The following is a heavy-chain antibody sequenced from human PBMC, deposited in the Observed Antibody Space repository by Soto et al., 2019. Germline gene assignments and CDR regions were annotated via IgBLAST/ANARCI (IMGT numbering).Heavy chain of an antibody. D-gene: IGHD5-18*01. CDR3: ARDRGYGPFDY. V-gene: IGHV3-33*01. Sequence: QVQLVESGGGVVQPGRSLRLSCAASGFTFSSYGMHWVRRAPGKGLEWVAVIWYDGSNKYYADSVKGRFTISRDNSKNTRYLQMNSLRAEDTAVYYCARDRGYGPFDYWGQGTLVTVSS. J-gene: IGHJ4*02. CDR1: GFTFSSYG. CDR2: IWYDGSNK.